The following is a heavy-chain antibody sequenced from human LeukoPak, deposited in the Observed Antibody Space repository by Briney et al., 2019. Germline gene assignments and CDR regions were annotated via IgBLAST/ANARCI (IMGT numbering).Heavy chain of an antibody. Sequence: PGGSLRLSCAASGFTFSRYGMHWVRQAPGKGLEWVAVISYDGSNKFYADSVKGRFTISRDNSKNTLYLQVNSLRADDTAVYYCARDPLVQLHRESYFDNGGQGPRVTVP. V-gene: IGHV3-30*03. J-gene: IGHJ4*02. CDR2: ISYDGSNK. CDR1: GFTFSRYG. D-gene: IGHD5-24*01. CDR3: ARDPLVQLHRESYFDN.